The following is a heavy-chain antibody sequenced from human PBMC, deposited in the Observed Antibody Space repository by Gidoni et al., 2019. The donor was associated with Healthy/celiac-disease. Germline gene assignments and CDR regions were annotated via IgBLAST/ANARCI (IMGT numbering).Heavy chain of an antibody. CDR2: IYYSGSP. Sequence: QLQLQESGPGLVKPSDTLSLTCTVSGGSISSSSYYWGWIRQPPGKGLEWIGSIYYSGSPYYNPSLKSRVTISVDTSKNQFSLKLSSVTAADTAVDYCARRYPSGWYRGGFDYWGQGTLVTVSS. D-gene: IGHD6-19*01. CDR3: ARRYPSGWYRGGFDY. J-gene: IGHJ4*02. V-gene: IGHV4-39*01. CDR1: GGSISSSSYY.